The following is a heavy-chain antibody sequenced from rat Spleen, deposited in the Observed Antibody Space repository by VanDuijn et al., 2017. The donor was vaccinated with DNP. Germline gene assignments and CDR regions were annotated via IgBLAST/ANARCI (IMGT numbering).Heavy chain of an antibody. Sequence: EVQLVESGGGLVQPGRSLKLSCTASGFTFSSFPMAWVRQAPTKGLEWVASISTSGGNTYHRDSVKGRFTISRDNAKSTLYLQMDSLRSEDTATYYCARPDYWGQGVMVTVSS. V-gene: IGHV5-25*01. CDR3: ARPDY. CDR2: ISTSGGNT. J-gene: IGHJ2*01. CDR1: GFTFSSFP.